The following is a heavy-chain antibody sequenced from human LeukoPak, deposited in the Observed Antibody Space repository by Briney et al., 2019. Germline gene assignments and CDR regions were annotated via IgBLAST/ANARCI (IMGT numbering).Heavy chain of an antibody. CDR3: ARNVERYSGSYPFDY. V-gene: IGHV1-69*06. CDR2: IIPIFGTA. D-gene: IGHD1-26*01. Sequence: GASVKVSCKASGGTFSSYAISWVRQARGQGLEWMGRIIPIFGTANYAQKFQGRVTITADKSTSTAYMELSSLRSEDSAVYYCARNVERYSGSYPFDYWGQGTLVTVSS. J-gene: IGHJ4*02. CDR1: GGTFSSYA.